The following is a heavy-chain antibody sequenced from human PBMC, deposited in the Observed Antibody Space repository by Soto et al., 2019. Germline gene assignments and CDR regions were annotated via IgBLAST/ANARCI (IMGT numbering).Heavy chain of an antibody. D-gene: IGHD3-10*01. CDR1: GYTFTKFY. J-gene: IGHJ6*02. CDR3: ARGNYYAMDV. CDR2: INPAGGST. V-gene: IGHV1-46*01. Sequence: SSVKVCCKASGYTFTKFYIQWVRQAPAQGLEWMGIINPAGGSTIYAQNFQGRVTMARDTSTSTVYMELSSLRSEDTAVYYCARGNYYAMDVWG.